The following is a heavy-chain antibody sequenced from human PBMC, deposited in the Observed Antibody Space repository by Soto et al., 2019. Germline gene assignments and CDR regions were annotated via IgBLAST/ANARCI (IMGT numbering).Heavy chain of an antibody. Sequence: EVQLLESGGGLVQPGGSLRLSCAASGFTFSSYAMSWVRQAPGKGLEWVSAISGSGGSTYYADSVKGRFTISRDNSKNTLYLQMNSLRAEDTAVYYCARGYYDSSGFFSPRYYFDYWGQGTLVTVSS. J-gene: IGHJ4*02. CDR1: GFTFSSYA. CDR3: ARGYYDSSGFFSPRYYFDY. V-gene: IGHV3-23*01. CDR2: ISGSGGST. D-gene: IGHD3-22*01.